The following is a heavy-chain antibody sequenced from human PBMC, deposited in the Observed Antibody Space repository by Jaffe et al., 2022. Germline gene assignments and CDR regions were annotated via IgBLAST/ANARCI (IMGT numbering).Heavy chain of an antibody. Sequence: QVQLVESGGGVVQPGGSLRLSCAASGFTFSSYGMHWVRQAPGKGLEWVAFIRYDGSNKYYADSVKGRFTISRDNSKNTLYLQMNSLRAEDTAVYYCAKDKRTLYDFWSGSEYWGQGTLVTVSS. CDR2: IRYDGSNK. CDR1: GFTFSSYG. D-gene: IGHD3-3*01. CDR3: AKDKRTLYDFWSGSEY. V-gene: IGHV3-30*02. J-gene: IGHJ4*02.